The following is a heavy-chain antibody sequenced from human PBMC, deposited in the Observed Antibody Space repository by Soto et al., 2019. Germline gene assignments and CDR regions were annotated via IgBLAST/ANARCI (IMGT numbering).Heavy chain of an antibody. CDR2: ISYDGSNK. V-gene: IGHV3-30*18. Sequence: GGSLRLSCAASGFTFSSYGMHWVRQAPGKGLEWVAVISYDGSNKYYADSVKGRFTISRDNSKNTLYLQMNSLRAEDTAVYYCAKEHGHCGDDCYSSDYYYYYGMDVWGQGTTVTVSS. D-gene: IGHD2-21*02. CDR1: GFTFSSYG. CDR3: AKEHGHCGDDCYSSDYYYYYGMDV. J-gene: IGHJ6*02.